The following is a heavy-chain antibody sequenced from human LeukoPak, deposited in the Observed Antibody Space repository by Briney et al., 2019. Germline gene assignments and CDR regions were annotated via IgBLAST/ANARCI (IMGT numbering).Heavy chain of an antibody. D-gene: IGHD5/OR15-5a*01. V-gene: IGHV1-69*13. CDR1: GGTFSSYA. J-gene: IGHJ3*02. Sequence: SVKVSCKASGGTFSSYAISWVRQAPGQGLEWMGGIIPIFGTANYAQKFQGRVSITADESTSTAYMELSSLRSDDMAVYYCARDLRRGEVSFDIWGQGTMVTVSS. CDR2: IIPIFGTA. CDR3: ARDLRRGEVSFDI.